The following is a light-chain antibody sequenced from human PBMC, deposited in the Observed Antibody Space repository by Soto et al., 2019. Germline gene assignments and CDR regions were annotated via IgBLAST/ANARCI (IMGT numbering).Light chain of an antibody. Sequence: EIVLTQSPGTLSLSPGERATLSCRASQSVSSSYLAWYQQKPGQPPRLLIYGASSRATGIPDRFSGSGSGTDFTLTISRLEPEDFAVYYCQQYGSSPPINFGQGTRLEIK. CDR3: QQYGSSPPIN. CDR2: GAS. CDR1: QSVSSSY. V-gene: IGKV3-20*01. J-gene: IGKJ5*01.